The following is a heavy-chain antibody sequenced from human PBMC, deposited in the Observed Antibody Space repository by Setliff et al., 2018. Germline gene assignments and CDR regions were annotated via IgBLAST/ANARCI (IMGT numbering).Heavy chain of an antibody. V-gene: IGHV4-38-2*01. Sequence: PSETLSLTCGVSGYSIRNGYYWAWIRQPPGKGLEWIGSIYHSGSTYYNPSLKSRVTISVDTSKNQFSLKLSPVTAADTAVYYCASDGQGNYNFWSGYYAYWGQGMLVTVSS. CDR2: IYHSGST. CDR1: GYSIRNGYY. J-gene: IGHJ4*02. CDR3: ASDGQGNYNFWSGYYAY. D-gene: IGHD3-3*01.